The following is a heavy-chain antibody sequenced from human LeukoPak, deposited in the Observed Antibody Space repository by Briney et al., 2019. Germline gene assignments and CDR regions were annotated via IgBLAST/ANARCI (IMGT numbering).Heavy chain of an antibody. CDR2: FSARGGNT. V-gene: IGHV3-23*01. J-gene: IGHJ3*01. D-gene: IGHD6-13*01. Sequence: GGSLRLSCAASGFTFSSYGMHWVRQAPGKGLEWVSGFSARGGNTYYADSVKGRFTMSRDDAKHTVFLEMNSLRAEDTALYYCARDQSTAVTDGFDLWGQGTMVTVSS. CDR3: ARDQSTAVTDGFDL. CDR1: GFTFSSYG.